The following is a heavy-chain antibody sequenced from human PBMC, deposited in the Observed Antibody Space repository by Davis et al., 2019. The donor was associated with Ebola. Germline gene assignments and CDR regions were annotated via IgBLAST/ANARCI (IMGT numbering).Heavy chain of an antibody. J-gene: IGHJ4*02. CDR2: ISSSSSYI. V-gene: IGHV3-21*01. Sequence: GESLKISCAASGFTFTSSRMNWVRHAPGKGLEWVSSISSSSSYIYYADSVKGRFTISRDNAKNSLYLQMNSLTAEDTAVYYCARSPRRIVLVVYDSWGQGTLVTVSS. CDR1: GFTFTSSR. D-gene: IGHD2-8*02. CDR3: ARSPRRIVLVVYDS.